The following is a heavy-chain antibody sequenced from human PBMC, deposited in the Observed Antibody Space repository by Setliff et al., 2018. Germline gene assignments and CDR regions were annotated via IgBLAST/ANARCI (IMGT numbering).Heavy chain of an antibody. Sequence: SETLSLTCDVSGFSISRAYYWGWIRQSPGKGLEWVGSIDHTGSTYYGPSLKSRVAMSVDTSKNQFSLTLPSVTAADTAFYYCARHVTVYFGSGSSYRPYYFDYWGQGALVTV. J-gene: IGHJ4*02. CDR1: GFSISRAYY. V-gene: IGHV4-38-2*01. D-gene: IGHD3-10*01. CDR2: IDHTGST. CDR3: ARHVTVYFGSGSSYRPYYFDY.